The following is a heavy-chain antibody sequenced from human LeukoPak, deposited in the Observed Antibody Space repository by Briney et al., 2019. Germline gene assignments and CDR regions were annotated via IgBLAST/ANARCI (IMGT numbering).Heavy chain of an antibody. D-gene: IGHD3-22*01. J-gene: IGHJ4*02. CDR3: AKVEYYYDSSGYQYYFDY. CDR1: GFTFSSYA. CDR2: ISGSGGST. Sequence: GGSLRLSCAASGFTFSSYAMSWVRQAPGKGLEWVSAISGSGGSTYYADSVKGRFTISRDNSKNTLYLQMDSLRAEDTAVYYCAKVEYYYDSSGYQYYFDYWGQRTLVTVSS. V-gene: IGHV3-23*01.